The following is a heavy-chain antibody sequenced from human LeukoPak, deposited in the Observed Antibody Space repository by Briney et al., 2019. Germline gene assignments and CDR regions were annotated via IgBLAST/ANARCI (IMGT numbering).Heavy chain of an antibody. CDR2: IKSKTEGGTA. Sequence: GGSLRLSCAASGFTFSNVYMSWVRQAPGKGLEWVGRIKSKTEGGTADYAAPVKGRFSISRDDSINTVYLEMYSLKTEDTAVYYCTTYRSYSDYWGQGTLVTVSS. CDR1: GFTFSNVY. J-gene: IGHJ4*02. D-gene: IGHD1-14*01. CDR3: TTYRSYSDY. V-gene: IGHV3-15*01.